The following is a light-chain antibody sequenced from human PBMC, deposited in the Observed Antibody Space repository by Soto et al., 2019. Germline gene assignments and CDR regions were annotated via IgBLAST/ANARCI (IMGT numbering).Light chain of an antibody. V-gene: IGLV2-14*01. J-gene: IGLJ1*01. Sequence: QAALSQPASVSGSPVQAITIPCTGTSSDVGSYNYVSWYQLHPGKAPKLMVYEVSNRPSGVSNRFSGSKSGNTASLTISGLQAEDEADYYCSSYTSSTAYVFGTGTKVTVL. CDR3: SSYTSSTAYV. CDR1: SSDVGSYNY. CDR2: EVS.